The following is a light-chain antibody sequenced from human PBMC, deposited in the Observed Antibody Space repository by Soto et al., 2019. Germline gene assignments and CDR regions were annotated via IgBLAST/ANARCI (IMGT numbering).Light chain of an antibody. CDR2: DVS. Sequence: QSALTQPASVSGSPGQSITISCTGTSSDVGGYNYVSWYQHHPGKAPKLMIYDVSNRPSGVSNRFSGSKSGNTASLTISGLQADDEADYYCSSYTSSSTLHVFGTGTKLTVL. J-gene: IGLJ1*01. V-gene: IGLV2-14*03. CDR3: SSYTSSSTLHV. CDR1: SSDVGGYNY.